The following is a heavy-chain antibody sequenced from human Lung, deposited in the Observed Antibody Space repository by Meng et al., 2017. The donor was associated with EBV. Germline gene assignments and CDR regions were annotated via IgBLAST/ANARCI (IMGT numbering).Heavy chain of an antibody. D-gene: IGHD1-7*01. CDR3: ARLSGTGWFDP. V-gene: IGHV3-21*02. CDR1: GFIFSNYN. CDR2: ISSGNSYI. Sequence: VKLVESGGGLVKPGESLRLFCAAYGFIFSNYNRNWVRQAPGKGLEWVSSISSGNSYIYYADSVKGRFTISRDNAKNSLSLQMNSLRAEDTAVYYCARLSGTGWFDPWGRGTLVTVSS. J-gene: IGHJ5*02.